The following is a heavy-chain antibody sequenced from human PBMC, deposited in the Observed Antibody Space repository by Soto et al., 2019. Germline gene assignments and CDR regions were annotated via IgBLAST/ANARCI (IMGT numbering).Heavy chain of an antibody. CDR1: GFTFSGSA. D-gene: IGHD3-9*01. J-gene: IGHJ3*02. CDR3: TRQELVTPFDI. V-gene: IGHV3-73*01. Sequence: GSLRLSCAASGFTFSGSAMHWVRQASGKGLEWVGRIRSKANSYATAYAASVKGRFTISRDDSKNTAYLQMNSLKTEDTAVYYCTRQELVTPFDIWGQGTMVTVSS. CDR2: IRSKANSYAT.